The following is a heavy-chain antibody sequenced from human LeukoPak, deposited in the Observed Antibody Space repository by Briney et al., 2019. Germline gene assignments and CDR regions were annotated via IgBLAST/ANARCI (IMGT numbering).Heavy chain of an antibody. CDR2: ITSSGVTI. CDR1: GFTFSSYE. Sequence: GGSLRLSCAASGFTFSSYEMNWVRQAPGKGLEWVSYITSSGVTIYYADSVKGRFPNSRDNAKNSLYLQMNSLRAEDTAVYYCARAKMATGGGTFDYWGQGTLVTVSS. V-gene: IGHV3-48*03. CDR3: ARAKMATGGGTFDY. D-gene: IGHD5-24*01. J-gene: IGHJ4*02.